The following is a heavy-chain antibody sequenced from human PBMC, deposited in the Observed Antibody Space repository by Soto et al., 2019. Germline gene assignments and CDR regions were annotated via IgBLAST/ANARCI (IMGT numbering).Heavy chain of an antibody. Sequence: SESLSLTCAVSVGSLSSSSWWSCVRQPPGKTLEWLGEIFYSLSTKYNPSLNSRVTISADQSKNDFSLRLSSVTAADTAVYYCVHHGGVPYYHDFWGQGMLVTVSS. CDR3: VHHGGVPYYHDF. D-gene: IGHD2-8*01. V-gene: IGHV4-4*02. CDR2: IFYSLST. J-gene: IGHJ4*02. CDR1: VGSLSSSSW.